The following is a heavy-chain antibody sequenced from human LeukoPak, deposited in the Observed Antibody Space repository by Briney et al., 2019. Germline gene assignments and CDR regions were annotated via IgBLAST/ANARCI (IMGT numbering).Heavy chain of an antibody. V-gene: IGHV1-2*06. J-gene: IGHJ4*02. D-gene: IGHD3-10*01. Sequence: GASVKVSCKASGYTFAGYYIHWVRQAPGQGLEWMGRINPNSRCTSYAQRFQGRVTMTRETSISTAYMELSRLRSDDTAVYYCARDGSGNYYYFDYWGQGTLVTVSS. CDR1: GYTFAGYY. CDR3: ARDGSGNYYYFDY. CDR2: INPNSRCT.